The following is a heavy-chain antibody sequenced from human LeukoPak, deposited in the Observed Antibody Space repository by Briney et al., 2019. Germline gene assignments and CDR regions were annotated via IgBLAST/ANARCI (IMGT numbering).Heavy chain of an antibody. CDR3: AKGGGLYCSSTSCYFKNEIDY. V-gene: IGHV3-9*01. CDR2: ISWNSGSI. Sequence: PGGSLRLSCAASGFTFDDYAMHWVRQAPGKGLEWVSGISWNSGSISYADSVKGRFTISRDNAKNSLYLQMNSLRAEDTALYYCAKGGGLYCSSTSCYFKNEIDYWGQGTLVTVSS. D-gene: IGHD2-2*01. CDR1: GFTFDDYA. J-gene: IGHJ4*02.